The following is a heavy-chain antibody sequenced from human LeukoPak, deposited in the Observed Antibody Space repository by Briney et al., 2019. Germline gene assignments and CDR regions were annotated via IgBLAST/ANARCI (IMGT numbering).Heavy chain of an antibody. CDR1: GFTFSRYW. CDR2: INQDESAK. Sequence: GGTLRLSCAASGFTFSRYWMSWVRQAPGKGLEWVASINQDESAKFYVDSVKGRFTISRDNAKNSLYLQMNSLRAEDTAVYYCARGFTSGSSNLDYWGQGTLVTVSS. J-gene: IGHJ4*02. V-gene: IGHV3-7*01. D-gene: IGHD1-26*01. CDR3: ARGFTSGSSNLDY.